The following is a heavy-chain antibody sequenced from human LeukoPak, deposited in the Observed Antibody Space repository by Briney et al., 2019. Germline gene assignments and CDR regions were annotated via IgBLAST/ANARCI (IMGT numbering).Heavy chain of an antibody. CDR3: AKDNEGGGYSGFDFGDLDY. J-gene: IGHJ4*02. Sequence: PGGSLRLSCAASGFTFNNYAMSWVRQAPGKGLEGVAAISGSGGSTYYADSVKGRFTISRDNSKSILYLQMHSLRVEDTGVYYCAKDNEGGGYSGFDFGDLDYWGQGTLATVSS. V-gene: IGHV3-23*01. D-gene: IGHD5-12*01. CDR1: GFTFNNYA. CDR2: ISGSGGST.